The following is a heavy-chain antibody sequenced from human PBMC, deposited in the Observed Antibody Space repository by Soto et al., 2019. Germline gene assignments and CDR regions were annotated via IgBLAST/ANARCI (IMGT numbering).Heavy chain of an antibody. CDR2: MNPNSGNT. CDR3: ARGSTNPEIDHHFWSGYWASYYYYYMDV. D-gene: IGHD3-3*02. Sequence: ASVKVSCKASGYTFTSYDINWVRQATGQGLEWMGWMNPNSGNTGYAQKFQGRVTMTRNTSISTAYMELSSLRSEDTAVYYCARGSTNPEIDHHFWSGYWASYYYYYMDVWGKGTTVTVSS. V-gene: IGHV1-8*01. CDR1: GYTFTSYD. J-gene: IGHJ6*03.